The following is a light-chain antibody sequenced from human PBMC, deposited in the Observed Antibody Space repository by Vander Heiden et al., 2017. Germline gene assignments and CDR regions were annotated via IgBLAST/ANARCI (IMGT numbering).Light chain of an antibody. CDR2: KTN. CDR1: RYNIGSYT. V-gene: IGLV1-44*01. J-gene: IGLJ2*01. Sequence: HSVLTQPPSASGHPGQTFTISCYGSRYNIGSYTVNWYQQVPGTAPRLLIFKTNQRPSGVPDRFFGSKSGASASLAISGLQSGDEATYYCAAWDDNLSGVLFGGGTKMSVL. CDR3: AAWDDNLSGVL.